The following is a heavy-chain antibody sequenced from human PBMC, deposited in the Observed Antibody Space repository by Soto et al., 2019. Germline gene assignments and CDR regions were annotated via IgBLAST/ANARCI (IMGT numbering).Heavy chain of an antibody. CDR2: ISYDGSNK. D-gene: IGHD3-16*02. CDR3: AKDRALYIWGSYPENLDY. CDR1: GFTFSSYG. J-gene: IGHJ4*02. Sequence: GGSLRLSCAASGFTFSSYGMHWVRQAPGKGLEWVAVISYDGSNKYYADSVKGRFTISRANSKNTLYLQMNSLRAEDTAVYYCAKDRALYIWGSYPENLDYWGQGTLVTVSS. V-gene: IGHV3-30*18.